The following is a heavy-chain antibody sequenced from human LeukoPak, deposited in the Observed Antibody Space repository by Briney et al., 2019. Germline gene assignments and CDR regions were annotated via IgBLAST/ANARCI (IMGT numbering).Heavy chain of an antibody. D-gene: IGHD6-19*01. CDR1: GYTFTSYG. CDR2: ISAYNGNT. Sequence: ASVKVSCKASGYTFTSYGISWVRQAPGQGLEWMGWISAYNGNTNYAQKLQGRVTMTTDTSTSTAYMELRSLRSDDTAVYYCARYFGIAVAGGVTTPYFDYWGQGTLVTVSS. J-gene: IGHJ4*02. CDR3: ARYFGIAVAGGVTTPYFDY. V-gene: IGHV1-18*01.